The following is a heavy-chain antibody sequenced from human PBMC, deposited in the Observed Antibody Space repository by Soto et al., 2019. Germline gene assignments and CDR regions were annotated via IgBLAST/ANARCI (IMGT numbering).Heavy chain of an antibody. D-gene: IGHD2-15*01. CDR3: ARSLYCSGGTCYLDY. V-gene: IGHV4-31*03. CDR1: GGAISSGAYY. J-gene: IGHJ4*02. CDR2: IYYSGNT. Sequence: QVQLQESGPGLVKPSQTLSLTCSVSGGAISSGAYYWSWIRQHPGNGLEWIGYIYYSGNTYNNASVESRVSRSVDTSKNQFSLKLSCVTAADTAVYYCARSLYCSGGTCYLDYWGQGTLVTVSS.